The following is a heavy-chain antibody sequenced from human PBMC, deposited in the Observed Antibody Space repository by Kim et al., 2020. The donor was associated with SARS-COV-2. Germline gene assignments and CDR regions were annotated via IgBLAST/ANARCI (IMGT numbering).Heavy chain of an antibody. CDR3: ARDYATGLGISWGYFDL. Sequence: ASVKVSCKASGYTFTTYAMNWVRQAPGQGLEWMGWINTNTGNPTYAQGFTGRFVFSLDTSVSTAYLQINSLKAEDTAVYYCARDYATGLGISWGYFDLWGRGTLVTVS. CDR2: INTNTGNP. CDR1: GYTFTTYA. J-gene: IGHJ2*01. V-gene: IGHV7-4-1*02. D-gene: IGHD7-27*01.